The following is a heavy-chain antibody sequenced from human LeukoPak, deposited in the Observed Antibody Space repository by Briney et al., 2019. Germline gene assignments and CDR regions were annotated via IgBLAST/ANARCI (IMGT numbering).Heavy chain of an antibody. CDR3: ARDSTVSYYGMDV. D-gene: IGHD4-17*01. J-gene: IGHJ6*02. Sequence: ASVKVSCKASGYTFTGYYMHWVRQAPGQGLEWMGWINPNSGGTNYAQKFQGRVTMTRDTSISTAYMELSRLRSDDTAVYYCARDSTVSYYGMDVWGQGATVTVSS. CDR2: INPNSGGT. CDR1: GYTFTGYY. V-gene: IGHV1-2*02.